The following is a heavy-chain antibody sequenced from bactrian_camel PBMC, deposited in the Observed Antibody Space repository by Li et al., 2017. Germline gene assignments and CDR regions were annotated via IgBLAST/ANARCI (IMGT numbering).Heavy chain of an antibody. CDR2: IDNDGTT. CDR1: DDPTSKYYMDDTYC. Sequence: HVQLVESGGGSVQAGGSLRLACKVTDDPTSKYYMDDTYCMGWLRQAPGKEREEVAHIDNDGTTDYAHSVKGRFTVSKDSDQNIMYLQMNNLKPEDAGLYRCVAESFCAWLGTTEGYFGQGTQVTVS. D-gene: IGHD3*01. J-gene: IGHJ4*01. V-gene: IGHV3S53*01.